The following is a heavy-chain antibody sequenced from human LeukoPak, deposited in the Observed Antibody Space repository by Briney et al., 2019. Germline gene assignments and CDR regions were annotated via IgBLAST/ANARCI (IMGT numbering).Heavy chain of an antibody. D-gene: IGHD3-22*01. CDR1: GFTFSSYA. CDR2: ISGSGGST. V-gene: IGHV3-23*01. CDR3: AKDPGGYYYDSSGQYYFDY. Sequence: GGSLRLSCAASGFTFSSYAMSWVRQAPGKVLEWVSAISGSGGSTYYADSVKGRFTISRDNSKNTLYLQMHSLRAADTGVYYCAKDPGGYYYDSSGQYYFDYWGQGTLVTVSS. J-gene: IGHJ4*02.